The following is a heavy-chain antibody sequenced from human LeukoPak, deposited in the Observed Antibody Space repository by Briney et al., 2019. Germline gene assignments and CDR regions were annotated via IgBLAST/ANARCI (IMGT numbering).Heavy chain of an antibody. Sequence: PGGSLRLSCAASGFTFSSYWMSWVRQAPGKGLEWVANIKQDGSEKYYVDSVKGRFTISRDNAKNSLYLQMNSLRAEDTAVYYYARGLRDGYFDYWGQGTLVTVSS. J-gene: IGHJ4*02. D-gene: IGHD2-21*02. CDR2: IKQDGSEK. CDR3: ARGLRDGYFDY. V-gene: IGHV3-7*01. CDR1: GFTFSSYW.